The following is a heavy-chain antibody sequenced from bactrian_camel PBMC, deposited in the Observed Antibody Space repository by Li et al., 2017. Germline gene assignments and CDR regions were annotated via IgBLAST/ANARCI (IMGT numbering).Heavy chain of an antibody. CDR3: AARTAWWPALNPDIMNY. Sequence: HVQLVESGGGLVQPGGSLRLSCAASGFIFSNYWMYWVRQAPGKEREGVAAFGRDGSTSYAGSVKGRYTISKENNKNTLYLQMNSLKPEDTAMYYCAARTAWWPALNPDIMNYWGQGTQVTVS. J-gene: IGHJ4*01. V-gene: IGHV3S26*01. D-gene: IGHD7*01. CDR1: GFIFSNYW. CDR2: FGRDGST.